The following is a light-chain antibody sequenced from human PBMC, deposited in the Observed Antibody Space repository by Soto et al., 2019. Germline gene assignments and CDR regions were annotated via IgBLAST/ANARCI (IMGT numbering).Light chain of an antibody. J-gene: IGKJ5*01. Sequence: EIVLTQSPGTLSLSPGERATLSCRASQSVSSSYLAWYQQKPGQAPRLLIYGASSRATGIPDRFSGIGFGTDFPFTFSRLELEDFAVYYCQQYGSSPIPFGQGTRLEIK. CDR1: QSVSSSY. V-gene: IGKV3-20*01. CDR2: GAS. CDR3: QQYGSSPIP.